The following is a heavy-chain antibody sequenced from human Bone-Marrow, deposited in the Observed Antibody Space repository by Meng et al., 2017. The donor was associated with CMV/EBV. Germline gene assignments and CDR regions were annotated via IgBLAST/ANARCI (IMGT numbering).Heavy chain of an antibody. D-gene: IGHD6-6*01. CDR1: GYTFTSYY. V-gene: IGHV1-46*01. J-gene: IGHJ4*02. CDR2: INPSGGST. CDR3: ARAVLPFDETYSTSSGRGC. Sequence: ASVKVSCKASGYTFTSYYMHWVRQAPGQGLEWMGIINPSGGSTSYAQKFQGRVAITRDTSTSTVYMELSSLKSGDTAVYYCARAVLPFDETYSTSSGRGCWGQGTLVTVSS.